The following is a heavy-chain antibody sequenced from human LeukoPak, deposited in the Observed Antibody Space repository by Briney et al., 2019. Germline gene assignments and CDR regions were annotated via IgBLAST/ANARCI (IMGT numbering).Heavy chain of an antibody. CDR3: ARRGANSHYFSFDF. Sequence: GASVKVSCKASGYTFTSYYMHWVRQAPGQGLEWMGVINPSGGRTSYAQKFQDRVTMTWDMSTSTFYMELSSLRSEDTAVYYCARRGANSHYFSFDFWGQGTLVTVSS. D-gene: IGHD4/OR15-4a*01. CDR2: INPSGGRT. J-gene: IGHJ4*02. CDR1: GYTFTSYY. V-gene: IGHV1-46*01.